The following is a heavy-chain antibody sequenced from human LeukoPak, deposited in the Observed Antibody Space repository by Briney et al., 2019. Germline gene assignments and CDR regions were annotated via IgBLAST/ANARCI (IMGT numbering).Heavy chain of an antibody. CDR2: IYHSGST. Sequence: PSETLSLTCTVSGYSISSGYYWGWIRQPPGKGLEWIGSIYHSGSTYYNPSLKSRVTISVDTSKNQFSLKLSSVTAADTAVYYCARGTVSWGQGTLVTVSS. D-gene: IGHD1-1*01. J-gene: IGHJ5*02. CDR3: ARGTVS. CDR1: GYSISSGYY. V-gene: IGHV4-38-2*02.